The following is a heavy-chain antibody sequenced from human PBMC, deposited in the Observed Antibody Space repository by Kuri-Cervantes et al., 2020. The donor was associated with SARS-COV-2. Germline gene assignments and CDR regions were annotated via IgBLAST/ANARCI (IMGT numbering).Heavy chain of an antibody. Sequence: GESLEISCAASGFTFSSYGMHWVRQAPGKGLEWVAVISYDGSNKYYADSVKGRFTISRDNSKNTLYLQMNSLRAEDTAVYYCARESIAANLGAFDIWGQGTMVTVSS. D-gene: IGHD6-6*01. V-gene: IGHV3-30*03. CDR1: GFTFSSYG. J-gene: IGHJ3*02. CDR2: ISYDGSNK. CDR3: ARESIAANLGAFDI.